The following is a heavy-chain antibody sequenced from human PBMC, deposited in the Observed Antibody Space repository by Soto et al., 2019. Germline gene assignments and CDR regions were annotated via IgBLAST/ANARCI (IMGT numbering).Heavy chain of an antibody. CDR2: ISSSSSTI. J-gene: IGHJ6*02. CDR1: GFTFRNYS. D-gene: IGHD3-3*01. Sequence: AGRSMRLSYAAAGFTFRNYSMSWVSKDTGKGLEWVSYISSSSSTIYYADSVKGRFTISRDNAKNSLYLQMNSLRDEDTAVYYCARGTYYDFWSGYYGYYYYGMDVWGQGTTVTVSS. CDR3: ARGTYYDFWSGYYGYYYYGMDV. V-gene: IGHV3-48*02.